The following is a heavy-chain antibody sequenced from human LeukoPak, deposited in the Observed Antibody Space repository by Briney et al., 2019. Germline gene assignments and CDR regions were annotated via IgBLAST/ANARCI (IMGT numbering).Heavy chain of an antibody. CDR2: IDYSGST. J-gene: IGHJ4*02. CDR3: ARHIPPSVVLPAAGY. V-gene: IGHV4-38-2*02. Sequence: SETLSLTCTVSGYSISRGYCWGWIRQPPGKGLEWIGSIDYSGSTYYNASLQSRGTISVDTSKNQFSLKLSSVTAADTAVYYCARHIPPSVVLPAAGYWGQGTLVTVSS. CDR1: GYSISRGYC. D-gene: IGHD2-2*01.